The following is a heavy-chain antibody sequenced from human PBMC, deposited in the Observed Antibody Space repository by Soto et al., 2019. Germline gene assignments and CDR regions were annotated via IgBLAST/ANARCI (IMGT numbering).Heavy chain of an antibody. Sequence: QVQLQESGPGLVKPSQTLSLTCTVSGGSISSGGYYWSRIRQNPGKGLEWIGYLYNRVSTYYHPSLKSRLTTSVAKSKHQFSLKLSFVTAADTAVYYCSRDPQYWGQGNLVSVSS. CDR2: LYNRVST. J-gene: IGHJ4*02. V-gene: IGHV4-31*03. CDR1: GGSISSGGYY. CDR3: SRDPQY.